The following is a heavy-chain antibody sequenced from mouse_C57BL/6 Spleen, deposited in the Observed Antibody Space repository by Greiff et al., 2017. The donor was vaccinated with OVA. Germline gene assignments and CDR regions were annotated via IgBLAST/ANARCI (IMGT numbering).Heavy chain of an antibody. CDR3: VRDYGSSYWYAMDY. D-gene: IGHD1-1*01. Sequence: EVQRVESGGGLVQPKGSLKLSCAASGFSFNTYAMNWVRQAPGKGLEWVARIRSKSNNYATYYADSVKDRFTISRDDSESMLYLQMNNLKTEDTAMYYCVRDYGSSYWYAMDYWGQGTSVTVSS. CDR2: IRSKSNNYAT. CDR1: GFSFNTYA. V-gene: IGHV10-1*01. J-gene: IGHJ4*01.